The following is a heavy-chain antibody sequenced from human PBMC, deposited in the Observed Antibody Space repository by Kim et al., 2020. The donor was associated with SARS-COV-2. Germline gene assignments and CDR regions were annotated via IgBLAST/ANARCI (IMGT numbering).Heavy chain of an antibody. D-gene: IGHD6-19*01. V-gene: IGHV3-9*01. CDR2: ISWNSGSI. CDR3: AKDIGYSSGSSDY. CDR1: GFTFDDYA. J-gene: IGHJ4*02. Sequence: GGSLRLSCVASGFTFDDYAMHWVRQAPGKGLEWVSGISWNSGSIGYADSVKGRFTISRDNAKNSLYLQMNSLRAEDTALYYCAKDIGYSSGSSDYCGEG.